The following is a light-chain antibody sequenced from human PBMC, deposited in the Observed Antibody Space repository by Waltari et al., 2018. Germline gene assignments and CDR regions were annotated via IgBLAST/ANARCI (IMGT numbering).Light chain of an antibody. V-gene: IGLV1-51*01. CDR1: TPNIGKNY. J-gene: IGLJ3*02. CDR2: EDN. Sequence: QSVLTQAPSVSAAPGQKVTISCSGSTPNIGKNYVSCYQQFPGTTPKPRIYEDNRRPSWIPDRFSGSKSGASATLGITGLQTGDEANYYCGTWDSSLGIGVLGGGTRVTVL. CDR3: GTWDSSLGIGV.